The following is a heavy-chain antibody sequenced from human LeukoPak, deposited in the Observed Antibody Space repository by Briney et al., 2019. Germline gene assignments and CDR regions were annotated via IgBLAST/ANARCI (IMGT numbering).Heavy chain of an antibody. Sequence: GGSLRLSCAASGFTVSSNYMSWVRQAPGKGLEWVSVIYSGGSTYYADSVKGRFTISRDNAKNSLYLQMNSLRAEDTAVYYCARVRHNGGLGHNFDYWGQGTLVTVSS. CDR2: IYSGGST. D-gene: IGHD2-8*01. CDR3: ARVRHNGGLGHNFDY. V-gene: IGHV3-53*01. CDR1: GFTVSSNY. J-gene: IGHJ4*02.